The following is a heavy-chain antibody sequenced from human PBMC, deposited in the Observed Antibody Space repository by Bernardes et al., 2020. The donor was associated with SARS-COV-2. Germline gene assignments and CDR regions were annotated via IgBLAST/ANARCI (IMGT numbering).Heavy chain of an antibody. J-gene: IGHJ6*02. CDR2: INPNSGGT. CDR1: AYPFTGYY. D-gene: IGHD3-22*01. V-gene: IGHV1-2*02. CDR3: AIPPTNYDRYGMDV. Sequence: ASVKVSCKAFAYPFTGYYIHWVRQAPGHGLEWMGWINPNSGGTNYAQKFQGRVTMTRDTSISTAYMELNRLTSDDTAVYYCAIPPTNYDRYGMDVWGQGTTVTVSS.